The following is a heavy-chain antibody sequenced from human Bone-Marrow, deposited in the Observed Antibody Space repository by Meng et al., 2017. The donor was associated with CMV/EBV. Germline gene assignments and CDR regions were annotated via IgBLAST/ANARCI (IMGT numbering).Heavy chain of an antibody. Sequence: ASVKVSSKASGYTFTSCGSSWLRQAPGQGREWMGWISAYNGNTNYAQKLQGRVTMTTDTSTSSAYMELRSLRSDDPAVYYCARNSPYLHSYGSGRPYNWFDPWGQGTLVTVSS. D-gene: IGHD3-10*01. CDR3: ARNSPYLHSYGSGRPYNWFDP. CDR1: GYTFTSCG. V-gene: IGHV1-18*01. J-gene: IGHJ5*02. CDR2: ISAYNGNT.